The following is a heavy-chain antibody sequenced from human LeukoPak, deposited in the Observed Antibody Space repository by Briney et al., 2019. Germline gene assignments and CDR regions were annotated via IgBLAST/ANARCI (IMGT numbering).Heavy chain of an antibody. Sequence: GGSLRLSCAASGFTFSSYWMSWVRQAPGKGLEWVANIKQDGSEKYYVDSVKGRFTLSRDNSKNTLYLQMNSLRAEDTAVYYCAKGNPVAGTSSWFDPWGQGTLVTVSS. J-gene: IGHJ5*02. D-gene: IGHD6-19*01. CDR1: GFTFSSYW. CDR2: IKQDGSEK. CDR3: AKGNPVAGTSSWFDP. V-gene: IGHV3-7*03.